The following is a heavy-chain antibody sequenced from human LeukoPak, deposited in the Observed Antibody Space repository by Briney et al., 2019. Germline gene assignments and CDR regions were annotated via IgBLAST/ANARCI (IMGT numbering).Heavy chain of an antibody. Sequence: PSETLSLTCAVYGGSFSGYYWSWIRQPPGKGLEWIGEINHSGSTNYNPSLKSRVTISVDTSKNQFSLKLSSVTAVDTAVYYCARVPPGAKYCSSTSCLRGYFDYWGQGTLVTVSS. CDR3: ARVPPGAKYCSSTSCLRGYFDY. CDR2: INHSGST. CDR1: GGSFSGYY. J-gene: IGHJ4*02. D-gene: IGHD2-2*01. V-gene: IGHV4-34*01.